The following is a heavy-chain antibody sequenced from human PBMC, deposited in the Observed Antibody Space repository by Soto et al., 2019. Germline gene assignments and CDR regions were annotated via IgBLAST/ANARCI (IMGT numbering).Heavy chain of an antibody. D-gene: IGHD3-3*01. CDR3: AKPHERDFWSGYLNY. CDR2: ISGSGGST. CDR1: GFTFSSYA. Sequence: GGPLRLSCAASGFTFSSYAMSWVRQAPGKGLEWVSAISGSGGSTYYADSVKGRFTISRDNSKNTLYLQMNSLRAEDTAVYYCAKPHERDFWSGYLNYWGQGTLVTVSS. J-gene: IGHJ4*02. V-gene: IGHV3-23*01.